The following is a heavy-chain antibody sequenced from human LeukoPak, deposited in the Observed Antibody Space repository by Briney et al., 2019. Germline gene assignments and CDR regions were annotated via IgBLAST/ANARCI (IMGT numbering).Heavy chain of an antibody. CDR1: GGSISSYY. J-gene: IGHJ4*02. Sequence: SETLSLTCTVSGGSISSYYWSWIRQPPGKGREWIGYIYYSGSTNYNPSLKSRVTISVDTSKNQFSLKLSSVTAADTAVYYCARESVAGAFDYWGQGTLVTVSS. V-gene: IGHV4-59*01. CDR2: IYYSGST. CDR3: ARESVAGAFDY. D-gene: IGHD6-19*01.